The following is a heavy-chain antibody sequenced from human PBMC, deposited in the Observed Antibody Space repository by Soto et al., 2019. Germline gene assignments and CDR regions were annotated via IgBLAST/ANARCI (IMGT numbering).Heavy chain of an antibody. J-gene: IGHJ6*02. D-gene: IGHD3-22*01. CDR2: IIPIFGTA. CDR1: GGTFSSYA. V-gene: IGHV1-69*01. Sequence: QVQLVQSGAEVKKPGSSVKVSCKASGGTFSSYAISWVRQAPGQGLEWMGGIIPIFGTANCAQKFQGRVTITADESTSTAYMELSSLRSEDTAVYYCARRRYYYDSSGYYYSYYYGMDVWGQGTTVTVSS. CDR3: ARRRYYYDSSGYYYSYYYGMDV.